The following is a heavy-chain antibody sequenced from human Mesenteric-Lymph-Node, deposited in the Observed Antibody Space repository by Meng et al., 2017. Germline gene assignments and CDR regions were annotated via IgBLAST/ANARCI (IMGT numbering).Heavy chain of an antibody. J-gene: IGHJ4*02. Sequence: QVQLVQSGAEVKKPGASVKVSCKASGYTFTGYDIHGVRQAPGQGLEWMGRINLNSGGTNYAQKFQGRVTMTWDTSISAAQMELSSLRSDDTAVYYCAAFYYESSGYFRADYWGQGILVTVSS. CDR1: GYTFTGYD. CDR2: INLNSGGT. CDR3: AAFYYESSGYFRADY. D-gene: IGHD3-22*01. V-gene: IGHV1-2*06.